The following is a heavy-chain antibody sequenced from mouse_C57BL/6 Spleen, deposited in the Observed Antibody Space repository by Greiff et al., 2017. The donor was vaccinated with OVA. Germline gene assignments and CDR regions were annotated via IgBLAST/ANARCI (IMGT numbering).Heavy chain of an antibody. D-gene: IGHD2-3*01. V-gene: IGHV3-6*01. CDR1: GYSITSGYY. CDR2: ISYDGSN. CDR3: ARKDGPAWFAY. Sequence: EVKLMESGPGLVKPSQSLSLTCSVTGYSITSGYYWNWIRQFPGNKLEWMGYISYDGSNNYNPSLKNRISITRDTSKNQFFLKLNSVTTEDTATYYCARKDGPAWFAYWGQGTLVTVSA. J-gene: IGHJ3*01.